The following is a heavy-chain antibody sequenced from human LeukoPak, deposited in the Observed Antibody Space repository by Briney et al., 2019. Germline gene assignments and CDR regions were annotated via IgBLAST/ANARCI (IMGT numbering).Heavy chain of an antibody. CDR1: GFTFSSYS. CDR2: ISSSSSYI. D-gene: IGHD3-10*01. CDR3: ARGRMGDLLLWFGELSDY. V-gene: IGHV3-21*01. J-gene: IGHJ4*02. Sequence: GGSLRLSCAASGFTFSSYSMNWVRQAPGKGLEWVSSISSSSSYIYYADSVKGRFTISRDNAENSLYLQMNSLRAEDTAVYYCARGRMGDLLLWFGELSDYWGQGTLVTVSS.